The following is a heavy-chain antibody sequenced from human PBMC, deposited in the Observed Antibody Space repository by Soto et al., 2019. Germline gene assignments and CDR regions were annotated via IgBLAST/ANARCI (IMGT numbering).Heavy chain of an antibody. Sequence: QVQLVQSGAEVKKPGASVKVSCKGSGYTFTSYHINWVRQATGQGLEWMGWMNPNSGNTGYAQTLQGRVTMTWDTSISTAYMESSSLGYEYTAMYYCARGHISSTKNWLDPSGQGTLVTASS. CDR2: MNPNSGNT. V-gene: IGHV1-8*01. D-gene: IGHD6-6*01. CDR1: GYTFTSYH. CDR3: ARGHISSTKNWLDP. J-gene: IGHJ5*02.